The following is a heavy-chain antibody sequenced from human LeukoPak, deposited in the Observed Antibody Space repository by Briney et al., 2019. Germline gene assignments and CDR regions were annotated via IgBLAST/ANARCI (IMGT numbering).Heavy chain of an antibody. CDR2: ISSSGSTI. CDR3: AREGSEQLVPYYYYYMDG. CDR1: GFTFSSYE. V-gene: IGHV3-48*03. D-gene: IGHD6-6*01. Sequence: PGGSLRLSCAASGFTFSSYEMNWVRQAPGKGLEWVSYISSSGSTIYYADSVKGRFTISRDNAKNSLYLQMNSLRAEDTAVYYCAREGSEQLVPYYYYYMDGWGKGTTVTVSS. J-gene: IGHJ6*03.